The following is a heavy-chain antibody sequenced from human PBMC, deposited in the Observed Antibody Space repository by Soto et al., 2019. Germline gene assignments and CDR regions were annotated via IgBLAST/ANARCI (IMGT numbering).Heavy chain of an antibody. CDR2: ISGSGGST. Sequence: PGGSLRLSCAASGLTFSSYAMSWVRQAPGKGLEWGSDISGSGGSTYYTDSVKGRFTISRDNSKNTLYLQMNSLRAEYPAIYHCEKDHHLIDFWGQGTLVTVSS. CDR3: EKDHHLIDF. CDR1: GLTFSSYA. V-gene: IGHV3-23*01. J-gene: IGHJ4*02. D-gene: IGHD3-16*01.